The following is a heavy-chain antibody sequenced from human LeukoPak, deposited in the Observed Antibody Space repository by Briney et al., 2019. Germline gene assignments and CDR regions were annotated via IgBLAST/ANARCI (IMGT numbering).Heavy chain of an antibody. CDR1: GFTFSSHW. D-gene: IGHD3-10*01. J-gene: IGHJ6*02. CDR3: AKGRNSYDSGRCHSQNCYYGMDV. V-gene: IGHV3-74*01. CDR2: INSDGSSI. Sequence: GGSLRLSCAASGFTFSSHWMHWVRQAPGKGLVWVSRINSDGSSISYADSVKGRFTISRDNAKNTLYLQMNSLRAEDTAVYYCAKGRNSYDSGRCHSQNCYYGMDVWGQGTTVTVFS.